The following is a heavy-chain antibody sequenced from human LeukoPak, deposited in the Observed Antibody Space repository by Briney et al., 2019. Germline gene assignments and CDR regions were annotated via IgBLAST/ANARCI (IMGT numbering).Heavy chain of an antibody. Sequence: GASVKVSCKASGGTFSSYAISWVRQAPGQGLEWMGGIIPIFGTANYAQKFQGRVTITADESTSTAYMELSSLRSEDTAVYYCAREARHPTTGTTGSYEDWGQGTLVTVSS. CDR3: AREARHPTTGTTGSYED. CDR1: GGTFSSYA. V-gene: IGHV1-69*13. D-gene: IGHD1-1*01. CDR2: IIPIFGTA. J-gene: IGHJ4*02.